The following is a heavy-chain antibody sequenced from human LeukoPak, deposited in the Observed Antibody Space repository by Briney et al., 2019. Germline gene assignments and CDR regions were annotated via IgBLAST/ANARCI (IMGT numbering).Heavy chain of an antibody. D-gene: IGHD2-15*01. J-gene: IGHJ6*03. CDR3: AKDRPRAYCSGGSCFPAESYYMDV. CDR1: GFTFSSYA. Sequence: PGGSLRLSCAASGFTFSSYAMSWVRQAPGKGLEWVSAISGSGGSTYYADSVKGRFTISRDNSKNTLYLQMNSLRAEDTAVYYCAKDRPRAYCSGGSCFPAESYYMDVWGKGTTVTVSS. CDR2: ISGSGGST. V-gene: IGHV3-23*01.